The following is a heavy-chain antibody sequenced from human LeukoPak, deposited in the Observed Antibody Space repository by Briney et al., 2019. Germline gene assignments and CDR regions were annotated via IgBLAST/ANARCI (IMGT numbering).Heavy chain of an antibody. CDR2: ISYDGSNK. CDR1: GFTFSSYG. CDR3: AKDLVSGDWYWRGFDS. Sequence: PGRSLRLSCAASGFTFSSYGMHWVRQAPGKGLEWVAVISYDGSNKYYADSVRGRFTISRDNSKNTVYLQLNSLRGEDTAVYYCAKDLVSGDWYWRGFDSWGQGTLVTVSS. D-gene: IGHD6-19*01. J-gene: IGHJ4*02. V-gene: IGHV3-30*18.